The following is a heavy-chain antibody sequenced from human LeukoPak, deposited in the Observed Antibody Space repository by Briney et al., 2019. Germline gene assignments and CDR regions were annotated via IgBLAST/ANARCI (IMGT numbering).Heavy chain of an antibody. CDR3: GRDLSGWYGPDY. Sequence: PGGSLRLSCAASGFTFDDYGMSWVRQAPGKVLEWVSGINWNGGNTGYADSVKGRFTISRDNAKNSLYLQMDSLRAEDTALYYCGRDLSGWYGPDYWGQGTLVTVSS. J-gene: IGHJ4*02. CDR1: GFTFDDYG. V-gene: IGHV3-20*04. CDR2: INWNGGNT. D-gene: IGHD6-19*01.